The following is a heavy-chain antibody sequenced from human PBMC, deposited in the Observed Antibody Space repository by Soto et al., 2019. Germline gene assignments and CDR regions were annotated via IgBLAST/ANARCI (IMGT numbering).Heavy chain of an antibody. J-gene: IGHJ4*02. CDR1: GGSFSGYY. CDR2: INHSGST. CDR3: ARGYLTRCMVY. V-gene: IGHV4-34*01. D-gene: IGHD2-8*01. Sequence: SETLSLTCAVYGGSFSGYYWGWIRQPPGKGLEWIGEINHSGSTNYNPSLKSRVTISVDTSKNQFSLKLSSVTAADTAVYYCARGYLTRCMVYWGQGTLVTVSS.